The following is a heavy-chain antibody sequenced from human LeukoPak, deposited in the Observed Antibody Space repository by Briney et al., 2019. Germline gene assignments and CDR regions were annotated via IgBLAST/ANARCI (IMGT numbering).Heavy chain of an antibody. CDR1: GGAVSSEY. CDR2: VHYSGST. Sequence: ASETLSLTCTVSGGAVSSEYWGWIRQPPGKGLEWIGYVHYSGSTSYNPSLKSRATISIGTSKTQFSLKVSSVTATDTAVYYCARASGFSIDNWGQGTLVTVSS. V-gene: IGHV4-59*02. D-gene: IGHD1-26*01. J-gene: IGHJ4*02. CDR3: ARASGFSIDN.